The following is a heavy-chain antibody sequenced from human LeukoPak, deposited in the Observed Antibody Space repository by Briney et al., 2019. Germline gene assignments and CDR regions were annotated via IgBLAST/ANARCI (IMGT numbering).Heavy chain of an antibody. CDR3: ARDRITMIVNRAFDI. J-gene: IGHJ3*02. V-gene: IGHV3-23*01. CDR2: ISGSGGST. CDR1: GFTFSGSA. D-gene: IGHD3-22*01. Sequence: GGSLRLSCAASGFTFSGSAMSWVRQAPGKGLEWVSGISGSGGSTFYADSVKGRFTISRDNAKNTLYLQVNSLRAEDTAVYYCARDRITMIVNRAFDIWGQGTMVTVSS.